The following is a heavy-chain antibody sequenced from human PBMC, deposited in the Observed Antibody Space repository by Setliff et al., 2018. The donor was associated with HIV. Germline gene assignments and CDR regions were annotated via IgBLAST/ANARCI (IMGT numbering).Heavy chain of an antibody. Sequence: LSLTCTVSGDSIDRSNFFWTWIRQHPGKGLEWIGYIYYSGSATYNPSLKSQASISVDTSRNEFSLKLSSVTAADTAVYYCARRKGYCSGPSCLEFSWFDPWGQGTLVTVSS. V-gene: IGHV4-30-4*01. CDR2: IYYSGSA. D-gene: IGHD2-2*01. CDR1: GDSIDRSNFF. CDR3: ARRKGYCSGPSCLEFSWFDP. J-gene: IGHJ5*02.